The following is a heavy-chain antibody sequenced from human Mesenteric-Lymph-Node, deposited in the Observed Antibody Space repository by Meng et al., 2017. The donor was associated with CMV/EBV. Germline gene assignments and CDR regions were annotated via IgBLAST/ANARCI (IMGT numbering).Heavy chain of an antibody. CDR1: GYTFTSYG. CDR2: ISAYNGNT. J-gene: IGHJ5*02. D-gene: IGHD6-13*01. CDR3: ARGIAAAGTGWFDP. Sequence: ASVKVSCKTSGYTFTSYGISWVRQAPGQGLEWMGWISAYNGNTNYAQKLQGRVTMTTDTSTSTAYMELRSLRSDDTAVYYCARGIAAAGTGWFDPWGQGTLVTVSS. V-gene: IGHV1-18*01.